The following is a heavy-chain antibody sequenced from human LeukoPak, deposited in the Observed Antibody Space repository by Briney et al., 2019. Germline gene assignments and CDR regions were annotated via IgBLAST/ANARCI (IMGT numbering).Heavy chain of an antibody. D-gene: IGHD3-22*01. V-gene: IGHV3-7*01. CDR1: GFTFTTYW. Sequence: GGSLRLSCAVSGFTFTTYWMSWVRQAPGKGLEWVANIKDDGGEKYYVDSVKGRFTISRDNTKNLLFLQMNNLRAEDTAVYYCGRDPYYDALDYWGQGTLVTVSS. J-gene: IGHJ4*02. CDR2: IKDDGGEK. CDR3: GRDPYYDALDY.